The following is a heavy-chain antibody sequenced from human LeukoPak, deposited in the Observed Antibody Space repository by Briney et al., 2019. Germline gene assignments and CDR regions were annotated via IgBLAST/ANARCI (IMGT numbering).Heavy chain of an antibody. CDR3: ARGRGKNYYDSSGYYFNWFDP. J-gene: IGHJ5*02. Sequence: SVKVSCKASGGTFRSYAISWVRQAPGQGLEWMGRIIPIFGTANYAQKFQGRVTITTDESTSTAYMELSSLRSEDTAVYYCARGRGKNYYDSSGYYFNWFDPWGQGTLVTVSS. V-gene: IGHV1-69*05. CDR1: GGTFRSYA. CDR2: IIPIFGTA. D-gene: IGHD3-22*01.